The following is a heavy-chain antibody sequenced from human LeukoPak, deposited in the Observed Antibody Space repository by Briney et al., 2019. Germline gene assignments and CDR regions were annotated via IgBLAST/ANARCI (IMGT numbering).Heavy chain of an antibody. CDR3: GKEGGA. CDR2: IGGRGGST. CDR1: GFRFSDFT. V-gene: IGHV3-23*01. Sequence: GGSLRLSCAASGFRFSDFTMTWVRQAPGRGPEWVSAIGGRGGSTYYADSLGGRFTISRDNSKDTVYLQMNSLKVEETATYYCGKEGGAWGQGTLVTVFS. D-gene: IGHD3-16*01. J-gene: IGHJ5*02.